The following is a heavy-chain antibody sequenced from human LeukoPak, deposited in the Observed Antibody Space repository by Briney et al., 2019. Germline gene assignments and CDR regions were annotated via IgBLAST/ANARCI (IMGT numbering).Heavy chain of an antibody. J-gene: IGHJ4*02. Sequence: ASVKVSCKASGYTFTSYDINWVRQAAGQGLEWMGWMNPNSGNTGYAQKFQGRVTITRNTSISTAYMELSSLRSEDTAVYYCAREGGARIPFDYWGQGTLVTVSS. CDR1: GYTFTSYD. V-gene: IGHV1-8*01. D-gene: IGHD1-26*01. CDR3: AREGGARIPFDY. CDR2: MNPNSGNT.